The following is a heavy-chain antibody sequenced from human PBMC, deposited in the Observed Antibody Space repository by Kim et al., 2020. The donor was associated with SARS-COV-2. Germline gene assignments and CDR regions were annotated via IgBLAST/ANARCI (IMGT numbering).Heavy chain of an antibody. CDR3: ARPRRGSGSERAVDAFDI. CDR2: IYYSGST. CDR1: GGSISSYY. V-gene: IGHV4-59*13. D-gene: IGHD1-26*01. Sequence: SETLSLTCTVSGGSISSYYWSWIRQPPGKGLEWIGYIYYSGSTNYNPSLKSRVTISVDTSKNQFSLKLSSVTAADTAVYYCARPRRGSGSERAVDAFDIWGQETMVTVSS. J-gene: IGHJ3*02.